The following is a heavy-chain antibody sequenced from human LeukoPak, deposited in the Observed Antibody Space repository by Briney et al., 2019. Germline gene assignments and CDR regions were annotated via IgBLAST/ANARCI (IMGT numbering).Heavy chain of an antibody. V-gene: IGHV1-46*01. D-gene: IGHD6-13*01. CDR2: INPSGGIP. J-gene: IGHJ4*02. Sequence: GASVNVSCKASGYTFTNYYIHWVRQAPGQGLEWMGIINPSGGIPSYAPNFQGRVTMSRDTSTNTVYMELSSLTSEDTAVYYCASSSSSWIRGFDYWGQGTLVTVSS. CDR1: GYTFTNYY. CDR3: ASSSSSWIRGFDY.